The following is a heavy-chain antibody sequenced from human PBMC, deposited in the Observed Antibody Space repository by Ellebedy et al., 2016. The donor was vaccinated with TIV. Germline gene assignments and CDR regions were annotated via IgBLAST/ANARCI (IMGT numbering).Heavy chain of an antibody. CDR3: ASRYDRSGYYYYGMDV. Sequence: AASVTVSCKASGYTFTGYYMHWVRQAPGQGLEWMGWINPNSGGTNYAQKFQGLVTMTRDTSISTAYMELRRLRSEDTAVYYCASRYDRSGYYYYGMDVWGQGTTVTVSS. CDR2: INPNSGGT. J-gene: IGHJ6*02. D-gene: IGHD3-22*01. CDR1: GYTFTGYY. V-gene: IGHV1-2*02.